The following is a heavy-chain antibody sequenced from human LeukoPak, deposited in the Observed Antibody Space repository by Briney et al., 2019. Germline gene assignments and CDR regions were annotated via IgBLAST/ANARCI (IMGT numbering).Heavy chain of an antibody. D-gene: IGHD5/OR15-5a*01. CDR1: GGTFSSYA. CDR3: ARDLLVSDGAFDI. V-gene: IGHV1-69*05. CDR2: IIPIFGTA. Sequence: GASLKVSCKASGGTFSSYAISWVRQAPGQGLEWMGRIIPIFGTANYAQKFQGRVTITTDESTSTAYMELSSLRSEDTAVYYCARDLLVSDGAFDIWGQGTMVTVSS. J-gene: IGHJ3*02.